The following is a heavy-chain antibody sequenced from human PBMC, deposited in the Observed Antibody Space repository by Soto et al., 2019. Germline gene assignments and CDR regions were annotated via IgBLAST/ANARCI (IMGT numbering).Heavy chain of an antibody. Sequence: PSETLSLTCTVSGGSITSSYWSWIRRPPGKGLEWIAYIYDTGMSGYALPASYIPCLKSRVIKSVDTLKGQFSLKLSAVTAADTAVYYCARGEDAFFYYGLDVWGQGIAVTV. CDR1: GGSITSSY. V-gene: IGHV4-59*01. CDR3: ARGEDAFFYYGLDV. J-gene: IGHJ6*02. CDR2: IYDTGMSGYALPA.